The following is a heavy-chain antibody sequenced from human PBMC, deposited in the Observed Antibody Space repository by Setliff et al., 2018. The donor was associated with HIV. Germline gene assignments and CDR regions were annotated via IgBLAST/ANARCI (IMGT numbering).Heavy chain of an antibody. J-gene: IGHJ4*02. Sequence: SETLSLTCTVSGGSVSDTSYYWGWLRQPPGKGLEWLANVYYSGGTYYNPSLNSRVTISVDTSRNQFSLKLTSVTAADTALYFCARLVDSGYDFRGYFDYWGQGKLVTVSS. D-gene: IGHD5-12*01. CDR3: ARLVDSGYDFRGYFDY. CDR2: VYYSGGT. V-gene: IGHV4-39*01. CDR1: GGSVSDTSYY.